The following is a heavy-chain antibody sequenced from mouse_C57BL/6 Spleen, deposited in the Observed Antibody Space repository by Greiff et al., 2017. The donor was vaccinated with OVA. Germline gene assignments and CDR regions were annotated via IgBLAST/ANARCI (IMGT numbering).Heavy chain of an antibody. CDR3: KRGGYYGYFDV. CDR1: GYTFTDYE. CDR2: IDPETGGT. J-gene: IGHJ1*03. D-gene: IGHD2-2*01. V-gene: IGHV1-15*01. Sequence: QVQLQQSGAELVRPGASVTLSCKASGYTFTDYEMHWVKQTPVHGLEWIGAIDPETGGTAYNQKFKGKAILTADKCTVTVYMELRNMTAEDSAVYYCKRGGYYGYFDVWGTGTTVTVSS.